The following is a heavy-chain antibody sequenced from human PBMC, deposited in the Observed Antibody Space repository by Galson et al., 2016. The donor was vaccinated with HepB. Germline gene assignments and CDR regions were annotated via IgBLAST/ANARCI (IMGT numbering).Heavy chain of an antibody. Sequence: SETLSLTCTVSGGSIRNSNSYWGWIRQSPGKGLEWLGTMYYSGDIYYNPSLKRRVTISLDTSKNQFSLKLTSVTAADTAVYFCARESTSMSFDYWGPGTVVSVSS. CDR2: MYYSGDI. CDR1: GGSIRNSNSY. V-gene: IGHV4-39*07. D-gene: IGHD5-18*01. J-gene: IGHJ4*02. CDR3: ARESTSMSFDY.